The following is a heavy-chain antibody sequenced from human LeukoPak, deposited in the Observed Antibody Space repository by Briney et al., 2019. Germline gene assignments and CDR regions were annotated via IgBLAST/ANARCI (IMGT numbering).Heavy chain of an antibody. CDR1: GFTFSNAW. Sequence: GGSLRLSCAASGFTFSNAWMSWVRQAPGKGLEWVGRIKSKTDGGTTDYAAPVKGRFTISRDDSKNTLYLQMNSLKTEDTAVYYCTTDPPNYYDSSGSDYWGQGTLVTVSS. CDR3: TTDPPNYYDSSGSDY. D-gene: IGHD3-22*01. V-gene: IGHV3-15*01. CDR2: IKSKTDGGTT. J-gene: IGHJ4*02.